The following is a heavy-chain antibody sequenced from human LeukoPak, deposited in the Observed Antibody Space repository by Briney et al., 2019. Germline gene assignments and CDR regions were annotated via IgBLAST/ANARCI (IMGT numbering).Heavy chain of an antibody. CDR1: GYTFTGYY. V-gene: IGHV1-2*02. CDR2: INPNSGGT. J-gene: IGHJ5*02. D-gene: IGHD1-7*01. CDR3: ARDHEELISGP. Sequence: GASVKVSCKASGYTFTGYYMHWVRQAPGQGLEWMGWINPNSGGTNYTQKFQGRVTMTRDTSISTAYMELSRLRSDDTAMYYCARDHEELISGPWGQGTLVTVSS.